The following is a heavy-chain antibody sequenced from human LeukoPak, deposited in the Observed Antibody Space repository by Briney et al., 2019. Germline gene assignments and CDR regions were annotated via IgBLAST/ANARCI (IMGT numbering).Heavy chain of an antibody. CDR3: ARADYGSGNFDY. V-gene: IGHV3-21*01. CDR2: ISSSSSYI. CDR1: GFTFSSYS. D-gene: IGHD3-10*01. J-gene: IGHJ4*02. Sequence: GGSLRLSCAASGFTFSSYSMNWVRQAPGKGLEWVSSISSSSSYIYYADSVKGRFTISRDNAKNSLYLQMNSQRAEDTAVYYCARADYGSGNFDYWGQGTLVTVSS.